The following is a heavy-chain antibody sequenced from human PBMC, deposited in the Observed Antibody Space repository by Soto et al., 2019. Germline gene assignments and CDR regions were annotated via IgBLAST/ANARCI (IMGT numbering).Heavy chain of an antibody. J-gene: IGHJ4*02. D-gene: IGHD1-26*01. V-gene: IGHV4-61*05. Sequence: PSETLSLTCTVSGGSISSSSYYWGWIRQPPGKGLEWIGNIHYSGSTNYNPSLKSRVTISVDTSKNQFSLKLSSVTAADTAVYYCARGPGDGRISYWGQGTLVTVSS. CDR3: ARGPGDGRISY. CDR1: GGSISSSSYY. CDR2: IHYSGST.